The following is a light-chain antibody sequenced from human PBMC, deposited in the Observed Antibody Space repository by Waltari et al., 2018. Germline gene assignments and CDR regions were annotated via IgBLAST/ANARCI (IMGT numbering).Light chain of an antibody. Sequence: QSALTQPASVSGSPGQSITISCTGTSSDVGGYNYVSWYQQHPGQAPKLVIYDVSKRPSGVSNRFSGSKSGNTASLPISGLQAEDEADYYCCSYAGSSSVVFGGGTKLAVL. CDR1: SSDVGGYNY. V-gene: IGLV2-23*02. J-gene: IGLJ2*01. CDR2: DVS. CDR3: CSYAGSSSVV.